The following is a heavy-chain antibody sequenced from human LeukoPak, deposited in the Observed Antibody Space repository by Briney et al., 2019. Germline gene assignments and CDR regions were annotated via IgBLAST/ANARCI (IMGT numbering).Heavy chain of an antibody. J-gene: IGHJ4*02. CDR1: GFTFSSYA. D-gene: IGHD3-22*01. CDR2: ISYDGSNK. CDR3: ASGSTHDTSGYLRPFDY. Sequence: PGRSLRLSCAASGFTFSSYAMHWVRQAPGKGLEWVAVISYDGSNKYYADSVKGRFTISRDNSKNTLYLQMNSLRAEDTAVYHCASGSTHDTSGYLRPFDYWGQGTLVTVSS. V-gene: IGHV3-30-3*01.